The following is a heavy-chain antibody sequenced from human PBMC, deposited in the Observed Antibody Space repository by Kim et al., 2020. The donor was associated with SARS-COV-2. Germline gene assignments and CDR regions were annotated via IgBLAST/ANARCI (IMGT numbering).Heavy chain of an antibody. V-gene: IGHV1-69*13. J-gene: IGHJ3*02. CDR3: ARSRAMIVVVIIDAFDI. Sequence: SVKVSCKASGGTFSSYAISWVRQAPGQGLEWMGGIIPIFGTANYAQKFQGRVTITADESTSTAYMELSSLRSEDTAVYYCARSRAMIVVVIIDAFDIWGQGTMVTVSS. D-gene: IGHD3-22*01. CDR1: GGTFSSYA. CDR2: IIPIFGTA.